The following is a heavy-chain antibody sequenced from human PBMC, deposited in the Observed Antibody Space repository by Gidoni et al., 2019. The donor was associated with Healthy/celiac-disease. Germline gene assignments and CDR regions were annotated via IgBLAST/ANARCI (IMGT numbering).Heavy chain of an antibody. CDR1: GFTFRSYS. V-gene: IGHV3-21*01. Sequence: EVQLVESGGCLVKPGGSLRLSCAASGFTFRSYSMNWVRQAPGKGLEWVSSISSSSSYIYYADSVKGRFTISRDNAKNSLYLQMNSLRAEDTAVYYCGGGYSSGWYFPAFNWGQGTLVTVSS. D-gene: IGHD6-19*01. CDR2: ISSSSSYI. J-gene: IGHJ4*02. CDR3: GGGYSSGWYFPAFN.